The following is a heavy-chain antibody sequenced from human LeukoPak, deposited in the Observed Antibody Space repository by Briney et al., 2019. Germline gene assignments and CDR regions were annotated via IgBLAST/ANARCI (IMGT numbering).Heavy chain of an antibody. J-gene: IGHJ4*02. Sequence: SGTLSLTCAVYGGSFSGYYWSWIRQPPGKGLEWIGEINHSGSTNYNPSLKSRVTISVDTSKNQFSLKLSSVTAADTAVYYCATRGTITFGGVIAQDYWGQGTLVTVSS. CDR1: GGSFSGYY. V-gene: IGHV4-34*01. CDR2: INHSGST. D-gene: IGHD3-16*02. CDR3: ATRGTITFGGVIAQDY.